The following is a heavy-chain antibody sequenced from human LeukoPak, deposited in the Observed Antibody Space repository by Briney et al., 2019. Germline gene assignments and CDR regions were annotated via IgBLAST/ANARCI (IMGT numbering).Heavy chain of an antibody. Sequence: PSETLSLTCTVSGGSISSSSYYWGWIRQPPGKGLEWIGSIYYSGSTYYNPSLKGRVTISVDTSKNQFSLKLSSVTAADTAVYYCARAPRITMIVVVITYFDYWGQGTLVTVSS. J-gene: IGHJ4*02. D-gene: IGHD3-22*01. CDR1: GGSISSSSYY. CDR3: ARAPRITMIVVVITYFDY. CDR2: IYYSGST. V-gene: IGHV4-39*01.